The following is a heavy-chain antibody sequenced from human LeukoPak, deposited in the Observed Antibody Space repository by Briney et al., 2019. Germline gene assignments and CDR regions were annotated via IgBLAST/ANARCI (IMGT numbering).Heavy chain of an antibody. D-gene: IGHD1-26*01. J-gene: IGHJ4*02. CDR2: ISGSGGST. Sequence: GGSLRLSCAASGFTFSSYAMSWVRQAPGKGLEWVSAISGSGGSTYYADSVKGRFTISRDNSKNTLYLQMNSPRAEDTAVYYCAFRVVGATLDYWGQGTLVTVSS. CDR1: GFTFSSYA. CDR3: AFRVVGATLDY. V-gene: IGHV3-23*01.